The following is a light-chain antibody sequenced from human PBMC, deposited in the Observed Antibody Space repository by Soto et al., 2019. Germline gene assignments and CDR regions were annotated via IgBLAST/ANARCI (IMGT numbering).Light chain of an antibody. CDR1: QSVSSSY. CDR3: QQYGSSPSLT. Sequence: ESVLTQSPGTLSLSPGERATLSCRASQSVSSSYLAWYQQKPGRAPRLLIYGASSRATGIPDRFSGSGSGTDFTLTISRLEPEDFAVYYCQQYGSSPSLTFGQGTRLEIK. V-gene: IGKV3-20*01. J-gene: IGKJ5*01. CDR2: GAS.